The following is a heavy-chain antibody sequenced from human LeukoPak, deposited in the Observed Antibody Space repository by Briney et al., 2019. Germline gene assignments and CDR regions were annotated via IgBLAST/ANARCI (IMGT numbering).Heavy chain of an antibody. V-gene: IGHV3-23*01. J-gene: IGHJ4*02. Sequence: PGGSLRLSCAASGFTFSSYAMSWVRQAPGKGLEWVSAISGSGGRTYYADSVKGRFTISRDNSKNTLYLQMNSLRAEDTAVYYCAKEGAARPPRNQYFDYWGQGTLVTVSS. D-gene: IGHD6-6*01. CDR1: GFTFSSYA. CDR3: AKEGAARPPRNQYFDY. CDR2: ISGSGGRT.